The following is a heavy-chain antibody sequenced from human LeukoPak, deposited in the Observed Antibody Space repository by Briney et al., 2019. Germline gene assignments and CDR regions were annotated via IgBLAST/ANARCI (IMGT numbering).Heavy chain of an antibody. CDR3: AKGYTGYYDY. J-gene: IGHJ4*01. CDR1: GFTFSNYA. V-gene: IGHV3-23*01. Sequence: VGSLRLSCAASGFTFSNYAMSWVRQAPGKGLEWGSSISVTGGSTNYADSVKGRFTISRDKSKNTLSLQMTSLRVADTAVYYRAKGYTGYYDYWGQGSLVTVSS. D-gene: IGHD5-12*01. CDR2: ISVTGGST.